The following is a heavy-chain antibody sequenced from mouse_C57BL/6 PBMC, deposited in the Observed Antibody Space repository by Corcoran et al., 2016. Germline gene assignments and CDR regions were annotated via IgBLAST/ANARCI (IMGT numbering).Heavy chain of an antibody. D-gene: IGHD2-1*01. J-gene: IGHJ2*01. CDR2: IYPGSGNT. CDR1: GYTFTDYY. CDR3: ARGIYYGNYCDY. V-gene: IGHV1-76*01. Sequence: QVQLKQSGAELVRPGASVKLSCKASGYTFTDYYINWVKQRPGQGLEWIARIYPGSGNTYYNEKFKGKDTLTAEKSSSTAYMQLRRRTSEDSAVYFCARGIYYGNYCDYWCQGTTRTVSS.